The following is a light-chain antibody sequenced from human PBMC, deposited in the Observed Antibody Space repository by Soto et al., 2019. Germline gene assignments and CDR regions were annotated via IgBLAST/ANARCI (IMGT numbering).Light chain of an antibody. Sequence: QSVLTQPPSVSGAPGQRVTISCTGSSSNIGAGFDVHWYQHLPGTAPKLLIYGNNNRPSGVPDRFSGSKSGTSASLAITGLQAEDEADYYCQSYDSSLSAFFGTGNKVTVL. CDR2: GNN. CDR1: SSNIGAGFD. CDR3: QSYDSSLSAF. V-gene: IGLV1-40*01. J-gene: IGLJ1*01.